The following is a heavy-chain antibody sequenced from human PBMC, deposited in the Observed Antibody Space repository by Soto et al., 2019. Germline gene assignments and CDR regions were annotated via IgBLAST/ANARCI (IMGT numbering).Heavy chain of an antibody. CDR3: ARGRDILSPGN. J-gene: IGHJ4*02. Sequence: QVQLVQSGAEVKKPGASVKVSCKASGYTFTGYQMHWVRQAPGQGLEWMGWINPNSGGTKYAQKFQGRVTMTRDTSITTAYMELSRLTSDDTAVYYCARGRDILSPGNWGQGTLVSVSS. V-gene: IGHV1-2*02. CDR1: GYTFTGYQ. CDR2: INPNSGGT. D-gene: IGHD2-15*01.